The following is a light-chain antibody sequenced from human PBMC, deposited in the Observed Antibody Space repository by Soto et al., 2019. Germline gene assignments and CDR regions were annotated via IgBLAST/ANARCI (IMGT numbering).Light chain of an antibody. CDR3: MQGGHWPYT. J-gene: IGKJ2*01. V-gene: IGKV2-30*01. CDR2: KVS. CDR1: QSLVYSDGNTY. Sequence: DVVMTQSPLSLPVTLGQPASVSCRSSQSLVYSDGNTYLTWFQQRPGQSPRRLIYKVSNRDSGVPDRCSGSGSGTDFTLRVSRVEAEDVGVYYCMQGGHWPYTFGQGTKLEIK.